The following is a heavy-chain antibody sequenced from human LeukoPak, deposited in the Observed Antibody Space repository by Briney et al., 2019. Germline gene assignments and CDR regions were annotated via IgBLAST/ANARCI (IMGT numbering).Heavy chain of an antibody. CDR1: GFTFSNYA. D-gene: IGHD4-17*01. Sequence: GGSLRLSCAASGFTFSNYAISWVRQAPGKGLKWVSAISGSGGSTYYADTVKGRFTISRDNSKNTLYLQMNSLRAEDTAVYYCAKITHGDYSVFYGMDVWGQGTTVTVSS. CDR3: AKITHGDYSVFYGMDV. V-gene: IGHV3-23*01. J-gene: IGHJ6*02. CDR2: ISGSGGST.